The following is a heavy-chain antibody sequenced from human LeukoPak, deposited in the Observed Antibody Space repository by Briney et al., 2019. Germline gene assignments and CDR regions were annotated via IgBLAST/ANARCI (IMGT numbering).Heavy chain of an antibody. Sequence: PGGSLRLSCAASGFNVSSKYISWVRQAPGKGLEWVSSISSSSSYIYYADSVKGRFTISRDNAKNSLYLQMNSLRAEDTAVYYCARERYYYDSSGQFDIWGQGTMVTVSS. J-gene: IGHJ3*02. CDR1: GFNVSSKY. CDR2: ISSSSSYI. CDR3: ARERYYYDSSGQFDI. D-gene: IGHD3-22*01. V-gene: IGHV3-21*01.